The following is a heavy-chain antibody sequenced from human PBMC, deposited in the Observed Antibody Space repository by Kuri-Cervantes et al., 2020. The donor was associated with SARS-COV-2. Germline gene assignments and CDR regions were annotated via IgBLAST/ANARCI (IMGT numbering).Heavy chain of an antibody. J-gene: IGHJ2*01. CDR3: ARGVDVDTAMVPYFDL. CDR1: GGSISSSSYC. Sequence: SETLSLTCTVSGGSISSSSYCWGWIRQHPGKGLEWIGSIYYSGSTYYNPSLKSRVTISVDTSKNQFSLKLSSVTAADTAVYYCARGVDVDTAMVPYFDLWGRGTLVTVSS. V-gene: IGHV4-39*07. CDR2: IYYSGST. D-gene: IGHD5-18*01.